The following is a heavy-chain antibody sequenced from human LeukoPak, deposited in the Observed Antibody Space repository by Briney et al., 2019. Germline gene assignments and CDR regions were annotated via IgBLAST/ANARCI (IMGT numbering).Heavy chain of an antibody. CDR3: ARENVDVVGDCYPYSYYYSYMAV. Sequence: GGSLRLSCAASGFTFSSYSMNWVRQAPGKGLERVSSISSSSSYIYYADSVKGRFTISRDNAKNSLYLQMNSLRAEDTAVYYCARENVDVVGDCYPYSYYYSYMAVWGKGPRSPSP. CDR2: ISSSSSYI. J-gene: IGHJ6*03. D-gene: IGHD2-21*01. CDR1: GFTFSSYS. V-gene: IGHV3-21*01.